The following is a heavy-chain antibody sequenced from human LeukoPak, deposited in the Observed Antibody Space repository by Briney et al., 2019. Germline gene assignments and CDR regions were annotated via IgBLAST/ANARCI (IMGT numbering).Heavy chain of an antibody. CDR3: ARGRRYCSSTSCYRGTRHYYMDV. J-gene: IGHJ6*03. V-gene: IGHV3-7*01. D-gene: IGHD2-2*02. CDR2: IKQDGSDK. CDR1: GFTFSSYW. Sequence: GGSLRLSCAASGFTFSSYWMSWVRQAPGKGLEWVANIKQDGSDKYFVDSVKGRFTISRDNAKNSLYLQMNSLRVEDTAVYYCARGRRYCSSTSCYRGTRHYYMDVWGKGTTVTVSS.